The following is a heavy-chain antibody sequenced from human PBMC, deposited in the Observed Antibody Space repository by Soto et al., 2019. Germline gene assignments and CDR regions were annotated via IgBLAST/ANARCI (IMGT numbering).Heavy chain of an antibody. CDR1: GFTFTSSA. Sequence: GASVKVSCKASGFTFTSSAMQWVRQARGQRLEWIGWIVVGSGNTNYAQKFQERVTITRDMSTSTAYMELSSLRSEDTAVYYCAALLPSSGWPPNDLDYGMDDWGQGTTVTVSS. CDR3: AALLPSSGWPPNDLDYGMDD. J-gene: IGHJ6*02. D-gene: IGHD6-19*01. V-gene: IGHV1-58*02. CDR2: IVVGSGNT.